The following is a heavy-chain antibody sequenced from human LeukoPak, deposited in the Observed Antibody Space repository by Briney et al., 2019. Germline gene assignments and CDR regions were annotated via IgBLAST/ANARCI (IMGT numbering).Heavy chain of an antibody. CDR1: GYSFTSYW. V-gene: IGHV5-51*01. CDR3: ARLRLGFLWNPNDY. Sequence: GGSLRLSCKGSGYSFTSYWIGWVRQMPGKGLEWMGIIYPGDSDTRYSPSFQGQVTISADKSISTAYLQWSSLKASDTAVYYCARLRLGFLWNPNDYWGQGTLVTVSS. D-gene: IGHD1-1*01. CDR2: IYPGDSDT. J-gene: IGHJ4*02.